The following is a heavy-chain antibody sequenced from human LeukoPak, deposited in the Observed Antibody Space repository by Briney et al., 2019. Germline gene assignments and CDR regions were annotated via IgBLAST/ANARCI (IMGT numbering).Heavy chain of an antibody. V-gene: IGHV1-24*01. CDR3: ATGGSGTYFHYYYYYMAV. D-gene: IGHD3-10*01. Sequence: ASVKVSCQVSGYTLTELSMHWVRQAPGKGLEWMGGFDPEDGETIYAQKFQGRVTMTEDTSTDTAYMELSSLRSEDTAVYYCATGGSGTYFHYYYYYMAVWGKGTTVTVSS. CDR1: GYTLTELS. CDR2: FDPEDGET. J-gene: IGHJ6*03.